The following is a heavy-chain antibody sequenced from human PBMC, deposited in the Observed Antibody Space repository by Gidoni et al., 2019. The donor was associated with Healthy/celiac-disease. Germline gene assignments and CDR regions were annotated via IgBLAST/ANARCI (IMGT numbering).Heavy chain of an antibody. V-gene: IGHV1-69*01. D-gene: IGHD3-3*01. CDR3: AREARYDFWSGFDY. J-gene: IGHJ4*02. Sequence: QVQLVQSAAEVKKPGSSGKVSCKDAGGTCSSYAISWVRQAPGQGLEWRGGIIPIFGTANYAQKCQGRVTITADESTSTAYLELSSLRSEYTAVYYCAREARYDFWSGFDYWGQGTLVTVSS. CDR2: IIPIFGTA. CDR1: GGTCSSYA.